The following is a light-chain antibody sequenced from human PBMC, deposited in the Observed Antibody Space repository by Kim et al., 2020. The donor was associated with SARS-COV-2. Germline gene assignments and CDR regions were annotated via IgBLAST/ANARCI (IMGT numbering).Light chain of an antibody. CDR3: LLSFSGIRV. CDR1: TGAVTPTHY. V-gene: IGLV7-46*01. CDR2: DTG. J-gene: IGLJ3*02. Sequence: QAVVTQEPSLTVSPGETVTLTCASSTGAVTPTHYPYWFQKKPGEVPRTLIFDTGSRHSWTPARFSGSLSGDKAVLTLAGAQPEDEGDYYCLLSFSGIRVFSGGTQLTVL.